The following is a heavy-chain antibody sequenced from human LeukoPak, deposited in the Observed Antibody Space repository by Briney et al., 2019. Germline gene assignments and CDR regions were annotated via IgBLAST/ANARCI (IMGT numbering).Heavy chain of an antibody. Sequence: GGSLRLSCAASGFTFSSYAMSWVRQAPGKGLEWVSAISGSGGSTYYADSVKGRFTISRDNSKNTLYLQMNSLRAEDTAVYYCAKEEPRDYRDYVVPDYFDYWGQGTLVTVSS. D-gene: IGHD4-17*01. CDR3: AKEEPRDYRDYVVPDYFDY. CDR1: GFTFSSYA. J-gene: IGHJ4*02. CDR2: ISGSGGST. V-gene: IGHV3-23*01.